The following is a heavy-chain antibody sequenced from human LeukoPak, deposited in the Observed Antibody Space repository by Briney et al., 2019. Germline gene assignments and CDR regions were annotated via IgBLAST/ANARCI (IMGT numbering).Heavy chain of an antibody. CDR2: IYYSGST. D-gene: IGHD5-18*01. V-gene: IGHV4-59*01. J-gene: IGHJ5*02. CDR3: ARDGDTNNWFDP. CDR1: GGSISSYY. Sequence: SETLSLTCTVSGGSISSYYWSWIRQPPGKGLEWIGYIYYSGSTNYNPSLKSRVTISVDTFKNQFSLKLSSVTAADTAVYYCARDGDTNNWFDPWGQGTLVTVSS.